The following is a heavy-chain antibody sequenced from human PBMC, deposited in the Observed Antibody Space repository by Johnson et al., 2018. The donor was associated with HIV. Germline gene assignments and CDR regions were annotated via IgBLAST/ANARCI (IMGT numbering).Heavy chain of an antibody. CDR1: GFTFSSYD. Sequence: DVQVVESGGGLVQPGRSLRLSCAASGFTFSSYDMHWVRQATGKGLEWVSAIGTAGDTYYPGSVKGRFTISRDNAKNTLYLQMNSLRAEDTAVYYCAQLLQVKVFDVWGQGTKVTVSS. CDR3: AQLLQVKVFDV. D-gene: IGHD1-26*01. CDR2: IGTAGDT. J-gene: IGHJ3*01. V-gene: IGHV3-13*01.